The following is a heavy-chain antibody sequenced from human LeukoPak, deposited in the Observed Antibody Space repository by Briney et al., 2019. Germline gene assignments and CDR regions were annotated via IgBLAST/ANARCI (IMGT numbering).Heavy chain of an antibody. CDR1: GFTFSSYD. J-gene: IGHJ4*02. Sequence: GGSLRLSCAASGFTFSSYDMNWVRQAPGKGLEWVSYISRSGRTIYYADSVKGRFTISRDNAKNSLYLQMNSLRAEDTAVYYCARNDGFDYWGQGTLVTVSS. D-gene: IGHD1-1*01. CDR2: ISRSGRTI. CDR3: ARNDGFDY. V-gene: IGHV3-48*03.